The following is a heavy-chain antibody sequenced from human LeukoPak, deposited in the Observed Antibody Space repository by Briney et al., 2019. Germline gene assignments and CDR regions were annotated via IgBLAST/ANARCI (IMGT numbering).Heavy chain of an antibody. D-gene: IGHD6-19*01. CDR1: GFTFSSYG. Sequence: PGGSLRLSCAASGFTFSSYGMHWVRQAPGKGLEWVAVIWYDGSNKYYADSVKGRFTISRDNSKNTLYLQMNSLRAEDTAVCYCARSGYSSGWYGYFDYWGQGTLVTVSS. J-gene: IGHJ4*02. V-gene: IGHV3-33*01. CDR3: ARSGYSSGWYGYFDY. CDR2: IWYDGSNK.